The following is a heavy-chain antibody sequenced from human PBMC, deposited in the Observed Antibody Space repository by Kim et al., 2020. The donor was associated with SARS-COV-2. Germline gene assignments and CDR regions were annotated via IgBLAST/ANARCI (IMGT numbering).Heavy chain of an antibody. Sequence: SETLSLTCTVSGGSISSSSYYWGWIRQPPGKGLEWIGSIYYSGSTYYNPSLKSRVTISVDTSKNQFSLKLSSVTAADTAVYYCASTYYYDSSGYYYDLPVAYAFGYWGQGTLVTVSS. V-gene: IGHV4-39*01. CDR1: GGSISSSSYY. CDR2: IYYSGST. CDR3: ASTYYYDSSGYYYDLPVAYAFGY. D-gene: IGHD3-22*01. J-gene: IGHJ4*02.